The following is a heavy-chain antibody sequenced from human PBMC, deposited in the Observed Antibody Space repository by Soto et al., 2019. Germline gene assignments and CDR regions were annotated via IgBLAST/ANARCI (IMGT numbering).Heavy chain of an antibody. CDR2: IDPSDSYT. CDR1: GYSFTSYR. D-gene: IGHD2-2*01. V-gene: IGHV5-10-1*01. CDR3: ASFSSTIRLFDY. J-gene: IGHJ4*02. Sequence: PGESLKISCKGSGYSFTSYRISWVRQMPGKGLEWMGRIDPSDSYTNYSPSFQGHVTISADKSISTAYLQWSSLKASDTAMYYCASFSSTIRLFDYWGQGXLFPGSS.